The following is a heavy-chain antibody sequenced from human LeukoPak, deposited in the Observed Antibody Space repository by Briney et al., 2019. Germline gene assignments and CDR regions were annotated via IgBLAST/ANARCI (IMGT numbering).Heavy chain of an antibody. CDR3: AKEHGSGAVDP. J-gene: IGHJ5*02. CDR1: GFTFSRKG. V-gene: IGHV3-30*18. CDR2: ISYDGSNK. Sequence: GGSLRLSWAASGFTFSRKGKGWVRQGPRKGVGWVAVISYDGSNKYYADSVKGRFTISRDNSKNTLYLQMNSLRAEDTAVYYCAKEHGSGAVDPWGQGTLVTVSS. D-gene: IGHD3-10*01.